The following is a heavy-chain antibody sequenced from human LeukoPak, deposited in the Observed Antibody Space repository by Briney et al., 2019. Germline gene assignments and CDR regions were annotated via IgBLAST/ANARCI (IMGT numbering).Heavy chain of an antibody. D-gene: IGHD3-10*01. CDR2: IRYNESNK. CDR1: GFTFSSYA. CDR3: AKGGKERLLTMGRGVITNRSFHY. V-gene: IGHV3-30*02. Sequence: GGSLRLSCAASGFTFSSYAMTWVRQAPGKGLEWVTFIRYNESNKYYAHSVKGRFTISRDNAKNTLYLQMNSLRAEDTDVYYCAKGGKERLLTMGRGVITNRSFHYWGQGPLVTVSS. J-gene: IGHJ4*02.